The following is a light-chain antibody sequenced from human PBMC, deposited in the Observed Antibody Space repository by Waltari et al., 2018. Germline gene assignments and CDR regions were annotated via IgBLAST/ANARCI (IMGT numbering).Light chain of an antibody. CDR2: DVT. CDR3: CSYAGSHTWV. CDR1: SRDVGDYNY. V-gene: IGLV2-11*01. Sequence: QSALTQPRSVSGSPGQSVTISCTGTSRDVGDYNYVSWYQHHPGKAPQLMIYDVTKRPSGVPDRFSGSKSGNTASLTISGLQAEDEADYYCCSYAGSHTWVFGGGTKLTVL. J-gene: IGLJ3*02.